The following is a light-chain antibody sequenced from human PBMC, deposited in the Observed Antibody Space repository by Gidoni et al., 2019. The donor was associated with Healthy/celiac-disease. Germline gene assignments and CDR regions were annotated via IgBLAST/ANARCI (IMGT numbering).Light chain of an antibody. CDR2: GAS. CDR1: QSVNSN. Sequence: EIVMTQSPATLSVSPGERATLSCRASQSVNSNLAWYQQKPGQAPRLLIYGASTRATGIPARFSGSGSGTEFTLTISSLQSEDFAVYYCQQYNNWPPWXFXQGTKVEIK. V-gene: IGKV3-15*01. J-gene: IGKJ1*01. CDR3: QQYNNWPPWX.